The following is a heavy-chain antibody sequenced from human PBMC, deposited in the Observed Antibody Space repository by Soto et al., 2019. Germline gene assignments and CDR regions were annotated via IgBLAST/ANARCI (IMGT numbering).Heavy chain of an antibody. CDR2: IWYDGSNK. Sequence: QVQLVESGGGVVQPGRSLRLSCAASGFTFSSYGMHWVRQAPGKGLEWVAVIWYDGSNKYYADSVKGRFTISRDNYKNTLYLQMNSLRAEDTAVYYCARDFGGSGSYIRYYYYGMDVWGQGTTVTVSS. D-gene: IGHD3-10*01. V-gene: IGHV3-33*01. J-gene: IGHJ6*02. CDR1: GFTFSSYG. CDR3: ARDFGGSGSYIRYYYYGMDV.